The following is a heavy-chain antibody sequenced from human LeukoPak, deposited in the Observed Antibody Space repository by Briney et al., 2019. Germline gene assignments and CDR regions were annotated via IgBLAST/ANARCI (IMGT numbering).Heavy chain of an antibody. D-gene: IGHD6-13*01. V-gene: IGHV1-18*01. CDR2: ISAYNGNT. J-gene: IGHJ4*02. Sequence: ASVRVSCKASGHTFTSYGISWVRQAPGQRLEWMGWISAYNGNTNYAQKLQGRVTMTTDTSTSTAYMELRSLRSDDTAVYYCARDRSTSAAAGTPLGYWGQGTLVTVSS. CDR3: ARDRSTSAAAGTPLGY. CDR1: GHTFTSYG.